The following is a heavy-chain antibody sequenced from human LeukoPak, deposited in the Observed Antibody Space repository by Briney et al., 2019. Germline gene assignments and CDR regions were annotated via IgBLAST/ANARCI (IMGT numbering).Heavy chain of an antibody. J-gene: IGHJ4*02. V-gene: IGHV4-31*03. CDR1: GGSINSGSYY. D-gene: IGHD4-17*01. Sequence: SQTLSLTCTVSGGSINSGSYYWSWIRQHPGKGLEWIGYIYYNGNTYYNPSLKSRVTISVDTSKNQFSLELSSVTAADTAVYHCARSKSGDYGWDYWGQGILVTVSS. CDR2: IYYNGNT. CDR3: ARSKSGDYGWDY.